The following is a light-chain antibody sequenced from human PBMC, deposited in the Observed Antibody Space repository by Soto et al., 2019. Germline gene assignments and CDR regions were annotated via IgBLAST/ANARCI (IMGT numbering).Light chain of an antibody. J-gene: IGKJ5*01. Sequence: EIVLTQSQVTLSFSPGERATLSCLASQIVSSSYLAWYQQKPGQPPRLLIYGASSRATGIPDRFSGSGSGTDFTLTISRLEPEDFAVFYCQHYDSLPITFGQGTRLEIK. CDR1: QIVSSSY. V-gene: IGKV3-20*01. CDR2: GAS. CDR3: QHYDSLPIT.